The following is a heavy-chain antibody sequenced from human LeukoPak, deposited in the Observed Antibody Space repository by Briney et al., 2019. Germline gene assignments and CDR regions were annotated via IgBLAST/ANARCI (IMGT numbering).Heavy chain of an antibody. CDR1: GGSISSGDYY. V-gene: IGHV4-30-4*01. D-gene: IGHD6-13*01. J-gene: IGHJ4*02. CDR3: ARLYSSSWYIDY. CDR2: IYYSGSP. Sequence: SETLSLTCTVSGGSISSGDYYWSWIRQPPGKGLEWIGYIYYSGSPYYNPSRKSRVTISVDTSKYQFSLRLSSVTAADTAVYYCARLYSSSWYIDYWGQGTLVIVSS.